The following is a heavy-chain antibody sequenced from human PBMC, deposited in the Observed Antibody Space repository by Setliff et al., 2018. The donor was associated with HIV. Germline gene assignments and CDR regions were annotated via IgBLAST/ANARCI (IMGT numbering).Heavy chain of an antibody. Sequence: GGSLRLSCEVSGFTYITSTMNWVRQAPGKGLEWVASISSSGSYIHYADSVRGRFTISRDNAKNPLHLQMSGLRTEDTAVYYCAAVFTAVPGRSLDYWGQGTLVTVSS. CDR1: GFTYITST. J-gene: IGHJ4*02. V-gene: IGHV3-21*01. D-gene: IGHD6-19*01. CDR3: AAVFTAVPGRSLDY. CDR2: ISSSGSYI.